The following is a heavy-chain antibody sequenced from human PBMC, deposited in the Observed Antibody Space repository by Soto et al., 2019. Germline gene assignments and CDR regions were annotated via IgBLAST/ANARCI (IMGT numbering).Heavy chain of an antibody. CDR3: AGLPAGEGSWFDP. D-gene: IGHD2-2*01. J-gene: IGHJ5*02. Sequence: QVQLQESGPGLVKPSETLSLTCTVSGGSISSYYWSWVRQPPGKGLEWIGYIFHSGSTNFDPSLKSRVTTSLDTSTNPFSLKLGSVTAADTAVDFCAGLPAGEGSWFDPWRQGTLVTVSS. V-gene: IGHV4-59*03. CDR1: GGSISSYY. CDR2: IFHSGST.